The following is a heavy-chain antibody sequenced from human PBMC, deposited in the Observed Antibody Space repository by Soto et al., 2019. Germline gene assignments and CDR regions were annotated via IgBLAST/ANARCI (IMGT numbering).Heavy chain of an antibody. CDR2: IYHSGST. V-gene: IGHV4-30-2*01. D-gene: IGHD4-17*01. CDR3: ARSMTDYGDFDY. CDR1: GGSISSGGYS. J-gene: IGHJ4*02. Sequence: SETLSLTCAVSGGSISSGGYSWSWIRQPPGKGLEWIGYIYHSGSTYYNPSLKSRVTISVDRSKNQFSLKLSSVTAADTAVYYCARSMTDYGDFDYWGQGILVTVSS.